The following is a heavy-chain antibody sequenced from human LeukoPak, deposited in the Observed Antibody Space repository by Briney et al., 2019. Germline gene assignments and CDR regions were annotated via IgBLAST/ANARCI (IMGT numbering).Heavy chain of an antibody. Sequence: SETLSLTCNVTGGSISSSYYYWGWIRQPPGEGLEWLGSIYYSGNTYYNPSLKSRVTISVDTSKNHFSLELNSVTAADTAVYYCASQRKTGEPYYFDYWGQGTLVTVSS. V-gene: IGHV4-39*02. CDR2: IYYSGNT. CDR3: ASQRKTGEPYYFDY. D-gene: IGHD7-27*01. CDR1: GGSISSSYYY. J-gene: IGHJ4*02.